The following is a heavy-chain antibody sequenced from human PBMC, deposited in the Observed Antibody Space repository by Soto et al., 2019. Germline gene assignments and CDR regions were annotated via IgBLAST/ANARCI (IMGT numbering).Heavy chain of an antibody. V-gene: IGHV3-30-3*01. D-gene: IGHD1-1*01. CDR1: GFSLSSYA. CDR2: ISYDGDNE. J-gene: IGHJ6*02. Sequence: GGSLRLSCAASGFSLSSYAMHWVRQGPGKGLEWVAVISYDGDNENYADSVKGRFTISRDNSNNTLYLQMSSLRAEDTAVYYCARDSFPTTTKGQGVYLYYGVDVWGQGTTVTVSS. CDR3: ARDSFPTTTKGQGVYLYYGVDV.